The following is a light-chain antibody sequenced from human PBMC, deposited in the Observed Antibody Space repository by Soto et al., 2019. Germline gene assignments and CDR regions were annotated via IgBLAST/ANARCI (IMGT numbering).Light chain of an antibody. CDR3: QKYNSDLYT. CDR2: DAS. CDR1: QSISSW. J-gene: IGKJ2*01. V-gene: IGKV1-5*01. Sequence: DIQRTQSPSTLSAAVGDRVTITCRASQSISSWLACYRQNLWKAHKLQIYDASNLERVVPSRFRGSGSGTEFPLSISSLQPDDFATYYCQKYNSDLYTFGQGTKLETK.